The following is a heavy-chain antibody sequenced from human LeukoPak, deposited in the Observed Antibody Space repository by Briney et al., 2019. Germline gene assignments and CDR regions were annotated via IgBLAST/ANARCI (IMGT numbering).Heavy chain of an antibody. CDR3: ARAPGGRRAYYMDV. J-gene: IGHJ6*03. CDR2: IYYTGST. D-gene: IGHD3-16*01. CDR1: GGSISTYY. V-gene: IGHV4-59*01. Sequence: PSETLSLTCTVSGGSISTYYWSWIRQPPGKGLEWIGYIYYTGSTSHNPSLKSRVTMSLDASKNQFSLELNSVTPANTAVYYCARAPGGRRAYYMDVWGKGTTVTISS.